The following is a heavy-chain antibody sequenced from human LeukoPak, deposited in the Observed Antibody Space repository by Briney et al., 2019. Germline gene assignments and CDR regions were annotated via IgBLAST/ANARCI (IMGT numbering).Heavy chain of an antibody. CDR2: ISYDGSNK. CDR1: GFTFSSYS. J-gene: IGHJ6*02. D-gene: IGHD3-3*01. V-gene: IGHV3-30*03. Sequence: GGSLRLSCAASGFTFSSYSMNWVRQAPGKGLEWVAVISYDGSNKYYADSVKGRFTISRDNSKNTLYLQMNSLRAEDTAVYYCARVGPYYDFWSGYPPGMDVWGQGTTVTVSS. CDR3: ARVGPYYDFWSGYPPGMDV.